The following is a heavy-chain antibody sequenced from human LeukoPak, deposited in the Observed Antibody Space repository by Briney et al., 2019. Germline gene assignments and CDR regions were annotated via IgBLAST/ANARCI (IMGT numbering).Heavy chain of an antibody. V-gene: IGHV4-34*01. CDR3: ARVRVEAWFLFGRQAAPAYFDY. CDR1: GGSFSGYY. D-gene: IGHD3-16*01. J-gene: IGHJ4*02. Sequence: PSETLSLTCAVYGGSFSGYYWSWIRQPPGKGLEWIGGINHSGSTNYNPSLKSRVTISVDTSKNQFSLKLSSVTAADTAVYYCARVRVEAWFLFGRQAAPAYFDYWGQGTLVTVSS. CDR2: INHSGST.